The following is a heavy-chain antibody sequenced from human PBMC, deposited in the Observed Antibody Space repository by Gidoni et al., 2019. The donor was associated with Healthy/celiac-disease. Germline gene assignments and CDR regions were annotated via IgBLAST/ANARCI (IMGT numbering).Heavy chain of an antibody. CDR3: TTDSTELLWFGEAVYYYGMDV. V-gene: IGHV3-15*01. Sequence: EVQPVESGGGLVNAGGGPWLSFSAPGFTFRYAWVGWVRQAPGKGLEWVGRIKSKTDGGTTDYAAPVKGRFTISRDDSKNTLYLQMNSLKTEDTAVYYCTTDSTELLWFGEAVYYYGMDVWGQGTTVTVSS. CDR2: IKSKTDGGTT. D-gene: IGHD3-10*01. J-gene: IGHJ6*02. CDR1: GFTFRYAW.